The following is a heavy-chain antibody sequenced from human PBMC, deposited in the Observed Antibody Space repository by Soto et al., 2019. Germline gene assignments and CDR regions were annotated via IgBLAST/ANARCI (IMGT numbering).Heavy chain of an antibody. Sequence: SETLSLTCTVSGGSINTFYWSWVRQPAGKGLEWIGRIFSSGNTHYNPSLKSRVTVSIDTSKNQFFLTVNSVTAADSAVYYCARESGDNWDYEAYWGQGTPVTVSS. V-gene: IGHV4-4*07. J-gene: IGHJ4*02. CDR2: IFSSGNT. D-gene: IGHD1-7*01. CDR1: GGSINTFY. CDR3: ARESGDNWDYEAY.